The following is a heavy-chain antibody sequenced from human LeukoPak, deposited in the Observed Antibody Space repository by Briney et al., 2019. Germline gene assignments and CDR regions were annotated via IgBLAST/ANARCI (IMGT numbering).Heavy chain of an antibody. D-gene: IGHD6-6*01. J-gene: IGHJ4*02. CDR1: GFTFSSYS. CDR3: ARGSPENIAVRPTIFDY. V-gene: IGHV3-21*01. CDR2: ISSSSSYI. Sequence: KPGGSLRLSCAASGFTFSSYSMNWVRQAPGKGLEWVSSISSSSSYIYYADSVKGRFTISRDNAKDSLYLQMNSLRAEDTAVYYCARGSPENIAVRPTIFDYWGQGTLVTVSS.